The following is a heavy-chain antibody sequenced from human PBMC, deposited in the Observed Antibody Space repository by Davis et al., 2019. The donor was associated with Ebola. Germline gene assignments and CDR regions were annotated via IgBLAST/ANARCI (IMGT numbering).Heavy chain of an antibody. J-gene: IGHJ4*02. Sequence: KVSCKGSGYSFTSYWIGWVRQMPGKGLEWMGIIYPGDSDTRYSPSFQGQVTISADKSISTAYLQWSSLKASDTAMYYCARHISSSWSLLDYWGQGTLVTVSS. CDR3: ARHISSSWSLLDY. V-gene: IGHV5-51*01. CDR1: GYSFTSYW. CDR2: IYPGDSDT. D-gene: IGHD6-13*01.